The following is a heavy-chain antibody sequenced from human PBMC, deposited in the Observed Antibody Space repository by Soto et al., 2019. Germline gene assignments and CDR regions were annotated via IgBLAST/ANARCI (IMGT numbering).Heavy chain of an antibody. V-gene: IGHV1-3*01. J-gene: IGHJ6*02. Sequence: GASVKVSCKASGYTFTSYAMHWVRQAPGQRLEWMGWINAGNGNTKYSQKFQGRVTITRDTSASTAYMELSSLRSEDTAVYYCARDMFGKLAARPDWLYYYGMDVWGQGTTVTVSS. CDR1: GYTFTSYA. D-gene: IGHD3-10*02. CDR3: ARDMFGKLAARPDWLYYYGMDV. CDR2: INAGNGNT.